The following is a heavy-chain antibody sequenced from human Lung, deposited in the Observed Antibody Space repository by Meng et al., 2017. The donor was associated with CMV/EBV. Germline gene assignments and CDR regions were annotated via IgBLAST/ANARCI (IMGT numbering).Heavy chain of an antibody. CDR2: ITSSDTYK. Sequence: GESLKISCAASGFTFSSYHMSWVRQAPGKGLEWVSSITSSDTYKYYPDSLKGRFTISRDNARKLLYLQINNLRAEDTAVYYCAREFSSGYLYFDFWGKGTXVTVSS. V-gene: IGHV3-21*01. D-gene: IGHD3-9*01. J-gene: IGHJ4*02. CDR1: GFTFSSYH. CDR3: AREFSSGYLYFDF.